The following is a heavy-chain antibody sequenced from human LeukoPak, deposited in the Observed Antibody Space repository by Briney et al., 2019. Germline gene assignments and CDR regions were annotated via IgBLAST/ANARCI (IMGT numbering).Heavy chain of an antibody. CDR1: GYTFTSYY. Sequence: ASVKVSCKASGYTFTSYYMHWVRQAPGQGLEWMGIINPSGGSTSYAQKFQGRVTMTRDTSTSTVYMELSSLRSEDTAVYYCARAGGYGSGSYYIDLPGYYYGMDVWGQGTTVTVSS. V-gene: IGHV1-46*01. D-gene: IGHD3-10*01. CDR2: INPSGGST. J-gene: IGHJ6*02. CDR3: ARAGGYGSGSYYIDLPGYYYGMDV.